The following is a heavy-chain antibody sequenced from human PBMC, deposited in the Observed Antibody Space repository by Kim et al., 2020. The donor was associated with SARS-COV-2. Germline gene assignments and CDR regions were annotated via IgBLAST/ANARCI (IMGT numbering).Heavy chain of an antibody. D-gene: IGHD6-6*01. J-gene: IGHJ6*02. Sequence: GWSLRLSCAASGFTFSSYGMHWVRQAPGKGLEWVVVIWYDGSNKYYADSVKGRFTISRDNSKNTLYLQMNSLRAEDTAVYYCAREYSSSSGLGMDVWGQGTTVTVSS. CDR3: AREYSSSSGLGMDV. CDR1: GFTFSSYG. V-gene: IGHV3-33*01. CDR2: IWYDGSNK.